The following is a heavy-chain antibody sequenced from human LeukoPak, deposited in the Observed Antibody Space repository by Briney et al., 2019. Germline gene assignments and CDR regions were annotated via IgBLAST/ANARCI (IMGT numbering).Heavy chain of an antibody. CDR2: IIPIFGTA. Sequence: SVKVSCKASGGTFSSYAISWVRQAPGQGLEWMGGIIPIFGTANYAQKFQGRVTITTDESTSTAYTELSSLRSEDTAVYYCARDRDDSSGYDMFFDYWGQGTLVTVSS. D-gene: IGHD3-22*01. J-gene: IGHJ4*02. CDR1: GGTFSSYA. V-gene: IGHV1-69*05. CDR3: ARDRDDSSGYDMFFDY.